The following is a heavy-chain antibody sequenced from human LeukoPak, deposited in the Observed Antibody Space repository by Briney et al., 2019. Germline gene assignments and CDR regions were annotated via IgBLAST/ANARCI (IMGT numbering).Heavy chain of an antibody. CDR2: INHSGST. J-gene: IGHJ4*02. V-gene: IGHV4-34*01. Sequence: SETLSLTCAVYGGSFSDYYWSWIRQPPGKGLEWIGEINHSGSTNYNPSLKSRVTISVDTSKNQFSLKLRSVTAADTAVYYCARGTGIAAAGALDYWGQGTLVTVSS. D-gene: IGHD6-13*01. CDR3: ARGTGIAAAGALDY. CDR1: GGSFSDYY.